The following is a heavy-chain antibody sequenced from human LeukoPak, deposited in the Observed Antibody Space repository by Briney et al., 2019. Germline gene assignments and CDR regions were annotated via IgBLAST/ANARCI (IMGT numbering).Heavy chain of an antibody. Sequence: PSETLSLTCTVSGGSISSYYWSWIRQPPGKGLEWIGYIYYSGSTNYNPSLKSRVTISVDTSKNQFSLKLSSVTAADTAVYYCARGIRIAVAGLFFDYWGQGTLVTVSS. CDR2: IYYSGST. CDR3: ARGIRIAVAGLFFDY. D-gene: IGHD6-19*01. V-gene: IGHV4-59*01. CDR1: GGSISSYY. J-gene: IGHJ4*02.